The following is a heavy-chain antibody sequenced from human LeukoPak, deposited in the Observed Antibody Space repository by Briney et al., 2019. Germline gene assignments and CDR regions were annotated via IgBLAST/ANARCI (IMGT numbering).Heavy chain of an antibody. CDR3: ASSYCSGGHCYPQQTVYYFDF. J-gene: IGHJ4*02. CDR1: GYTFTSYA. V-gene: IGHV7-4-1*02. Sequence: GASVTVSCKASGYTFTSYAMNWVRQAPGQGLEWMGWINTNTGNPTYAQGFTGRFVFSLDTSVSTAYLQISNLKAEDTAVYYCASSYCSGGHCYPQQTVYYFDFWGQGTLVTVSS. D-gene: IGHD2-15*01. CDR2: INTNTGNP.